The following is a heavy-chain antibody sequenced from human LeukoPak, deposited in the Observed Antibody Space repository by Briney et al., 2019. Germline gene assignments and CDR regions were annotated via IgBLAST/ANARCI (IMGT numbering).Heavy chain of an antibody. CDR3: ARGGYSYGSYFDY. CDR2: ISSSGNIK. V-gene: IGHV3-11*01. CDR1: GFTFSNAW. D-gene: IGHD5-18*01. Sequence: GGSLRLSCAASGFTFSNAWMSWVRQAPGKGLEWLSYISSSGNIKYYTDSVKGRFSISRDNSKNTLYLQMNSLRAEDTAVYYCARGGYSYGSYFDYWGQGTLVTVSS. J-gene: IGHJ4*02.